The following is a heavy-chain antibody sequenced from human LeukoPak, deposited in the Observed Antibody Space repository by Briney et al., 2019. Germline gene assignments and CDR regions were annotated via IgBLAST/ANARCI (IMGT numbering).Heavy chain of an antibody. D-gene: IGHD3-9*01. Sequence: ASVKVSCKPSGYTFTGYYMHWVRPAPGQGLEWMGWINPNSGGTNYAQKFQDRVTITRDTSISTAYMELSRLRSDDTAVYYCARGGLLRYFDWLLYSYWGQGILVTVSS. CDR2: INPNSGGT. V-gene: IGHV1-2*02. CDR3: ARGGLLRYFDWLLYSY. CDR1: GYTFTGYY. J-gene: IGHJ4*02.